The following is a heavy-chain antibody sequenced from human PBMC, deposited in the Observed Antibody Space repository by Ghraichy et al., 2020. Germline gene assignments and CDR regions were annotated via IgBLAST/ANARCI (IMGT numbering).Heavy chain of an antibody. CDR1: GFTFSSYW. Sequence: LSLTCVGSGFTFSSYWMNWVRQAPGKGLEWVTNIRQDGSEKYYVDSVKGRFTISRDNARNSLYLEMNSLRAEDTALYYCARGAPLYYDRRGFDPWGQGTLVTVSS. CDR3: ARGAPLYYDRRGFDP. D-gene: IGHD3-22*01. V-gene: IGHV3-7*03. CDR2: IRQDGSEK. J-gene: IGHJ5*02.